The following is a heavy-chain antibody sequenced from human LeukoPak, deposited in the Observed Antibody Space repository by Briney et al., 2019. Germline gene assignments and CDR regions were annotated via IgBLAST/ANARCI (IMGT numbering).Heavy chain of an antibody. J-gene: IGHJ5*02. CDR2: IWYDGSNK. V-gene: IGHV3-33*08. Sequence: GGSLRLSCAASGFTFSNYAMSWVRQAPGKGLEWVAFIWYDGSNKYYADSVKGRFTISRDNSKNTLYLQMNSLRAEDTAVYYCARDGTVTAGPFDPWGRGTLVTVSS. CDR3: ARDGTVTAGPFDP. CDR1: GFTFSNYA. D-gene: IGHD4-11*01.